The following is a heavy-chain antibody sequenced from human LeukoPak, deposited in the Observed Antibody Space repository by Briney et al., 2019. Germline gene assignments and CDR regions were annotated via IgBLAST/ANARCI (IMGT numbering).Heavy chain of an antibody. CDR2: IYYSGST. V-gene: IGHV4-59*01. J-gene: IGHJ6*03. CDR1: GGSISSYY. CDR3: ARVGRDGSGSYYTLRYYYYYMDV. Sequence: SETLSLTCTVSGGSISSYYWSWIRQPPGKGLEWIGYIYYSGSTNYNPSLKSRVTISVDTSKNQFSLKLSSVTAADTAVYYCARVGRDGSGSYYTLRYYYYYMDVWGKGTTVTVSS. D-gene: IGHD3-10*01.